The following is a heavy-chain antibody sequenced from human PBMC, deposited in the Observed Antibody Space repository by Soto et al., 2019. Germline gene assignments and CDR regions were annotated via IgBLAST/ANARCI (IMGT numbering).Heavy chain of an antibody. CDR3: ARDPDRADIVVVVAAEDDAFDI. D-gene: IGHD2-15*01. J-gene: IGHJ3*02. V-gene: IGHV3-48*02. Sequence: GGSLRLSCAASGFTFSSYSMNWVRQAPGKGLEWVSYISSSGGNIYYADSVKGRFTISRDNAKNSLYLQMNNLRDEDTAVYYCARDPDRADIVVVVAAEDDAFDIWGQGKMVTGSS. CDR1: GFTFSSYS. CDR2: ISSSGGNI.